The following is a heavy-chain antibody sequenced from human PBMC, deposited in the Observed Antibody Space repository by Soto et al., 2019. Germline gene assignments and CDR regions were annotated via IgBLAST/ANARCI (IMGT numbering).Heavy chain of an antibody. V-gene: IGHV3-49*03. D-gene: IGHD1-20*01. CDR3: TSDREYNWTPNWFGP. Sequence: PGGARRLSCTASGVTLGEYAMGWFRQAPGKGLEWVGFIRSNAYGGTTEYAASVKGRFTISRDDSKSIAYLHMNSLKTEDTAVYYCTSDREYNWTPNWFGPWGQGT. J-gene: IGHJ5*02. CDR1: GVTLGEYA. CDR2: IRSNAYGGTT.